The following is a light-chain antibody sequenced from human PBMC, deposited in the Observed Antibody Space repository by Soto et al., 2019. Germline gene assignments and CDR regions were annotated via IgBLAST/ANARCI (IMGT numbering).Light chain of an antibody. V-gene: IGKV3-15*01. CDR3: KQSYSTPLT. CDR2: GAS. J-gene: IGKJ1*01. Sequence: EIVMTQSPATLSVSPGEKATLSCRASQSVSNNLAWFQQKPGQVPRLLIYGASNRATGVSARFSGSGSGTDFTLTISSLQPEDFATYYCKQSYSTPLTFGQGTKVDIK. CDR1: QSVSNN.